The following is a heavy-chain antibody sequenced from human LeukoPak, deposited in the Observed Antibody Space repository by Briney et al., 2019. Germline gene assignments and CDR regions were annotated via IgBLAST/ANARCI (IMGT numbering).Heavy chain of an antibody. CDR2: INQDGGRI. Sequence: PGGSLRLSCAAPGFSFSGSWLSWVRQAPGEGLEWVANINQDGGRIYYADSVKGRFTISRDNAKDSLYLQMNSLRAEDTAVYYCARDRGYSYAFGYWGQGTLVTVSS. CDR1: GFSFSGSW. J-gene: IGHJ4*02. V-gene: IGHV3-7*01. CDR3: ARDRGYSYAFGY. D-gene: IGHD5-18*01.